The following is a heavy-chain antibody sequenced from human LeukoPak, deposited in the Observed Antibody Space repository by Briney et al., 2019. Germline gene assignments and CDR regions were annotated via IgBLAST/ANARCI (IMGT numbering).Heavy chain of an antibody. D-gene: IGHD3-10*01. V-gene: IGHV4-39*01. CDR2: IYYNGDT. CDR1: GDSISSSGYY. CDR3: ARHLGSGTYYAPFDY. Sequence: PSETLSLTCTLSGDSISSSGYYWAWIRQPPGKWLEWIGNIYYNGDTYYNPSLKSRVTISVATSENHFSLRLISVTAADTAVYYCARHLGSGTYYAPFDYWGQGILVTISS. J-gene: IGHJ4*02.